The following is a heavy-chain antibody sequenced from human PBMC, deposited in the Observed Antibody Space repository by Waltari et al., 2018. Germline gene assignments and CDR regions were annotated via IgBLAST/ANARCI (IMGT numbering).Heavy chain of an antibody. Sequence: QVQLVQSGSEVKKPGASVKVSCKASGYNFTSDYMQWASQAPGQGLELMGIINPSGGSTSNAQKFQGRVTMTRDTSTSTVYMELSSLRSEDTAVYYCARGGVIVDDAFDIWGQGTMVTVSS. CDR2: INPSGGST. D-gene: IGHD3-16*02. J-gene: IGHJ3*02. CDR1: GYNFTSDY. V-gene: IGHV1-46*01. CDR3: ARGGVIVDDAFDI.